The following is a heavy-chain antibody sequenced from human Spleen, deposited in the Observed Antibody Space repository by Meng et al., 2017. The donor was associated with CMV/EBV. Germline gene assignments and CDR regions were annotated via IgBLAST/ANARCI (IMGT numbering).Heavy chain of an antibody. CDR3: AKMSLITGGGLDP. CDR1: GFTFSSYA. D-gene: IGHD1-20*01. Sequence: GGSLRLSCAASGFTFSSYAMSWVRQAPGKGLEWVSAVSDSGGSTYYADSVKGRFTISRDNSKNTLYLQMNSLRADDTAVYYCAKMSLITGGGLDPWGQGTLVTVSS. J-gene: IGHJ5*02. CDR2: VSDSGGST. V-gene: IGHV3-23*01.